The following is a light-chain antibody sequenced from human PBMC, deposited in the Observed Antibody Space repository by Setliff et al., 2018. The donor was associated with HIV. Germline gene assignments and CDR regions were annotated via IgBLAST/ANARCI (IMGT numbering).Light chain of an antibody. J-gene: IGLJ1*01. Sequence: SYELTQPPSVSVAPGQTARITCGGNRIGGKSVHWYQQKPGQAPVLVVYDNGDRPSGIPERFSGSNSGNTATLTISRVEAGDEADYYCQVWDSSSDHHVFGTGTKSPS. V-gene: IGLV3-21*02. CDR2: DNG. CDR3: QVWDSSSDHHV. CDR1: RIGGKS.